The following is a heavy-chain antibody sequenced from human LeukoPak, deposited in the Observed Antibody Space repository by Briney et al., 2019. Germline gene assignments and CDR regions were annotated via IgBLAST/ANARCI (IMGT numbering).Heavy chain of an antibody. CDR1: GFTFDDYA. V-gene: IGHV3-9*01. Sequence: PGGSLRLSCAASGFTFDDYAMHWVRHAPGKGLEWVSGISWNSGSIGYADSVKGRFTISRDNAKNSLYLQMNSLRAEDTALYYCAKGRSCSGGSCYLLDYWGQGTLVTVSS. J-gene: IGHJ4*02. CDR3: AKGRSCSGGSCYLLDY. CDR2: ISWNSGSI. D-gene: IGHD2-15*01.